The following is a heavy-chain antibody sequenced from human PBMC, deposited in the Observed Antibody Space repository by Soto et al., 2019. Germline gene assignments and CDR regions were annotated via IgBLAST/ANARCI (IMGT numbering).Heavy chain of an antibody. J-gene: IGHJ5*02. CDR1: GGSISSGGYY. CDR2: IYYSGST. Sequence: SETLSLTCTVSGGSISSGGYYWSWIRQHPGKGLEWIWYIYYSGSTYYNPSLKRRGTISIHTSKNQFSLKLSSVTTGDTAAYHCARDWPQNWFAPWGQGTRVPVS. CDR3: ARDWPQNWFAP. V-gene: IGHV4-31*03.